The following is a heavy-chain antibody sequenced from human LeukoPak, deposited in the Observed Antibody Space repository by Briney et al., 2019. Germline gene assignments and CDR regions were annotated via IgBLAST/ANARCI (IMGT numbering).Heavy chain of an antibody. CDR2: IYYSGST. CDR1: GGSISSYD. J-gene: IGHJ5*02. Sequence: SETLSLTCTVSGGSISSYDWSRIRQPPGKGLEWIGNIYYSGSTNYNPSLKSRVTISVDTSKNQISLKLSSVTAADTALYYCARHKRLDPWGQGTLVTVSS. V-gene: IGHV4-59*08. CDR3: ARHKRLDP.